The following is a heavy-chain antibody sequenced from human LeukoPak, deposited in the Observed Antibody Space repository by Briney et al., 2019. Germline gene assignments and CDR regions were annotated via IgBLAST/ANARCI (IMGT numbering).Heavy chain of an antibody. CDR1: GGSISSYY. J-gene: IGHJ5*02. D-gene: IGHD2-2*01. V-gene: IGHV4-59*08. Sequence: SETLSLTCTVSGGSISSYYWSWIRQPPGKGLEWIGYIYYSGSTNYNPSLKSRVTISVDTSKNQFSLKLSSVTAADTAVYYCARGGYCSSTSCYAHWFDPWGQGTLVTVSS. CDR3: ARGGYCSSTSCYAHWFDP. CDR2: IYYSGST.